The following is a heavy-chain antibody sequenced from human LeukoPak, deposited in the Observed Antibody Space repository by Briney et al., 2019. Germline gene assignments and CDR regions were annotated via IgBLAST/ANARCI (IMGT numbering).Heavy chain of an antibody. J-gene: IGHJ4*02. CDR1: GFTFSSFG. V-gene: IGHV3-30*18. CDR2: ISYDGSNK. Sequence: GSLRPSCAASGFTFSSFGMHWVRQAPGKGLEWVAVISYDGSNKYYADSVKGRFTISRHNSTNTLYLQMNSLRAENTAVYDCAKDFSRGYSYGYLDYWGQGTLVTVSS. CDR3: AKDFSRGYSYGYLDY. D-gene: IGHD5-18*01.